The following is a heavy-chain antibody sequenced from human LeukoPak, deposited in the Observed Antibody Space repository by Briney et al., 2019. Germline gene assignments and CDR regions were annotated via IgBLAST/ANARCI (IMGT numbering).Heavy chain of an antibody. J-gene: IGHJ6*03. CDR1: GGSFSGYY. Sequence: SETLSLTCAVYGGSFSGYYWSWIRQPPGKGLEWIGEINHSGSTNYNPSLKSRVTISVDTSKSQFSLKLSSVTAADTAVYYCARGRRGYSYGYGYYYYMDVWGKGTTVTVSS. CDR3: ARGRRGYSYGYGYYYYMDV. V-gene: IGHV4-34*01. D-gene: IGHD5-18*01. CDR2: INHSGST.